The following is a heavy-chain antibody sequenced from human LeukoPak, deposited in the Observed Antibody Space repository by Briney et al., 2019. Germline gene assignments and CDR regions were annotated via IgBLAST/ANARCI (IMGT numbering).Heavy chain of an antibody. CDR2: IYYSGST. CDR3: ARGFGGSWGFVDY. CDR1: GYSISSGYY. J-gene: IGHJ4*02. D-gene: IGHD2-15*01. V-gene: IGHV4-61*01. Sequence: PSETPSLTCTVSGYSISSGYYWGWIRQPPGKGLEWIGYIYYSGSTNYNPSLKSRVTISVDTSKNQFSLKLSSVTAADTAVYYCARGFGGSWGFVDYWGQGTLVTVSS.